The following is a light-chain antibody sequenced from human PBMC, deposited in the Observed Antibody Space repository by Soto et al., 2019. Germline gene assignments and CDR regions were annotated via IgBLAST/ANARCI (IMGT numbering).Light chain of an antibody. Sequence: QSALPQPRSVSGSPGQSVTISCTGTSRDVGDYNYVSWYQQHPGKAPKFIIYEVSKRPSGVPDRFSGSKSGNTASLTISGLQAEDEADYYCCSYAGTYTVVFGGGTQLTVL. J-gene: IGLJ2*01. CDR3: CSYAGTYTVV. CDR1: SRDVGDYNY. V-gene: IGLV2-11*01. CDR2: EVS.